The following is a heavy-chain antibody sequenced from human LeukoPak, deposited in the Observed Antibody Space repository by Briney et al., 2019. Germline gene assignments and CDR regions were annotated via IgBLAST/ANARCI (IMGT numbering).Heavy chain of an antibody. CDR1: GFTSTNYW. CDR2: IYPGDSDT. Sequence: GESLKISCKGSGFTSTNYWIGWVRQMPGKGLEWMGLIYPGDSDTRYSPSFQGQVTISADKSISTAYLQWSSLKASDTAMYYCARYTVGTSDYWGQGTLVTVSS. V-gene: IGHV5-51*01. D-gene: IGHD1-26*01. CDR3: ARYTVGTSDY. J-gene: IGHJ4*02.